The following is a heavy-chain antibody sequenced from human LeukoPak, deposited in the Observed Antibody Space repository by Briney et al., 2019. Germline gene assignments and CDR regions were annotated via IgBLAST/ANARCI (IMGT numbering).Heavy chain of an antibody. Sequence: GGSPRLSSAPSGFTFCSNGVHGGRQAPRKGGEWVAVISYDGSNKYYADSVKGRFTISRDNSKNTLYLEMNSLRAEDTAVYYCATDDAFDIWGQGTMVTVSS. J-gene: IGHJ3*02. CDR1: GFTFCSNG. CDR2: ISYDGSNK. CDR3: ATDDAFDI. V-gene: IGHV3-30*03.